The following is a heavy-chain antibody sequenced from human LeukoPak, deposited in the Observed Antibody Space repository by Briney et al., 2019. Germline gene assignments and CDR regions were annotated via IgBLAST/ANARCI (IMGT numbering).Heavy chain of an antibody. J-gene: IGHJ6*03. V-gene: IGHV4-61*02. CDR3: ARATRAYYYYYYIDV. Sequence: SQTLSLTCTVSGGSISSGSYYWSWIRQPAGKGLEWIGRIYTSGSTNYNPSLKSRVTISVDTSKNQFSLKLSSVTAADTAVYYCARATRAYYYYYYIDVWGKGTTVTFSS. CDR1: GGSISSGSYY. CDR2: IYTSGST.